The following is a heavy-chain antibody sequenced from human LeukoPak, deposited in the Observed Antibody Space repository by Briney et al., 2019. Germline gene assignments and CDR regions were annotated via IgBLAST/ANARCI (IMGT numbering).Heavy chain of an antibody. J-gene: IGHJ4*02. CDR3: AKSLVGATSFGVLDY. V-gene: IGHV3-23*01. D-gene: IGHD1-26*01. CDR1: GFTFSSYA. CDR2: ISGSGGST. Sequence: PGGSLRLSCVVSGFTFSSYAMSWVRQAPGKGLERVSAISGSGGSTYYADSVKGRFTISRDNSKNTLYLQMNSLRAEDTAVYYCAKSLVGATSFGVLDYWGQGTLVTVSS.